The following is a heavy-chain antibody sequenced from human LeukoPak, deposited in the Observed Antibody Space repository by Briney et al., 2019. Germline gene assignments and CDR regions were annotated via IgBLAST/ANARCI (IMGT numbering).Heavy chain of an antibody. V-gene: IGHV1-2*02. Sequence: ASVKVSCKASGYTFTAYYMHWVRQAPGQGLEWMGWINPNSGGTNYAQTFQGRVTMTRDTFISTAYMELSRLRSDDTAVYYCARVLVVPTATDFDYWSQGTLVTVSS. CDR1: GYTFTAYY. D-gene: IGHD2-2*01. CDR2: INPNSGGT. CDR3: ARVLVVPTATDFDY. J-gene: IGHJ4*02.